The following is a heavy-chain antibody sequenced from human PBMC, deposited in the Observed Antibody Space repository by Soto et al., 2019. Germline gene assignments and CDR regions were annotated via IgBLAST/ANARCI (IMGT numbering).Heavy chain of an antibody. J-gene: IGHJ4*02. V-gene: IGHV4-4*02. CDR3: ASSGGGEDY. Sequence: QGQLQESGPGLVKPSGTLSLTCAVSGGSIISSHWWSWVRQPPGKGLEWIGEIYHSGSTNYNPSPKSRVTISVDTSKNQFSLKMSSVPAAVTAVYYCASSGGGEDYWGQGTLVTVSS. CDR1: GGSIISSHW. CDR2: IYHSGST. D-gene: IGHD3-16*01.